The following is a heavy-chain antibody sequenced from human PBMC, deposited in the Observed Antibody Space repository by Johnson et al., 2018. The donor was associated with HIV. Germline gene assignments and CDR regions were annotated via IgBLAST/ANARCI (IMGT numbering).Heavy chain of an antibody. CDR3: AYSSSPLSGDAFDI. D-gene: IGHD6-6*01. CDR1: GFTFSSYW. CDR2: IKQDGSEK. Sequence: VQLVESGGGLVQPGGSLRLSCAASGFTFSSYWMSWVRQAPGKGLEWVANIKQDGSEKYYVDSVTGRFTISRDNAKNSLYLQMNSLRAEDTAVYYCAYSSSPLSGDAFDIWGQGTMVTVSS. V-gene: IGHV3-7*01. J-gene: IGHJ3*02.